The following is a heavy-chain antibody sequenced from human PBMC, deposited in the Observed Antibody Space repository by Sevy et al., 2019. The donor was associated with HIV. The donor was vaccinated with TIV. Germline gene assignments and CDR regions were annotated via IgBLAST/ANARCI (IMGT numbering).Heavy chain of an antibody. CDR2: IRNKADSYTT. Sequence: GGSLRLSCAASGFTFSDHYMEWVRQAPGKGLEWVGRIRNKADSYTTEYAAFVKGRFTISREDTKNSLYLLMNSLKTEDTAGYYCATHAGIAAAGRVFDYWGQGTLVTVSS. D-gene: IGHD6-13*01. J-gene: IGHJ4*02. CDR3: ATHAGIAAAGRVFDY. CDR1: GFTFSDHY. V-gene: IGHV3-72*01.